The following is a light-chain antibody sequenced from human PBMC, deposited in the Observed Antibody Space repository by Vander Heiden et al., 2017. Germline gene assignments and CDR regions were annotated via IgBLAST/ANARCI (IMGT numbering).Light chain of an antibody. CDR1: SSNIGSTP. V-gene: IGLV1-44*01. Sequence: QSVLPQPPSASGTPGQRVTTSCSGSSSNIGSTPVNWSQQLPGTAPKPPIYSNSQRPSGVPDRLSGSKSGTSASLAISGLQSEDEADYYCAAWDDSLNGPVFGGGTKLTVL. CDR2: SNS. J-gene: IGLJ3*02. CDR3: AAWDDSLNGPV.